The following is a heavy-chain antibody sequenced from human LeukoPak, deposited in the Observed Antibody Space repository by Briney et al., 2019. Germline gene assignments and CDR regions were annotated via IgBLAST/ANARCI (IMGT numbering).Heavy chain of an antibody. CDR2: INHSGST. J-gene: IGHJ4*02. D-gene: IGHD6-13*01. Sequence: FETLSLTCTVSGGSISSSSCYWGWIRQPPGKGLEWIGEINHSGSTNYNPSLKSRVTISVDTSKNQFSLKLSSVTAADTAVYYCARARRDPGIAADYWGQGTLVTVSS. CDR1: GGSISSSSCY. V-gene: IGHV4-39*07. CDR3: ARARRDPGIAADY.